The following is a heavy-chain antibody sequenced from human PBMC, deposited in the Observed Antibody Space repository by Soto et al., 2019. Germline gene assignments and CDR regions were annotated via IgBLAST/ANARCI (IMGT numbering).Heavy chain of an antibody. V-gene: IGHV4-34*01. J-gene: IGHJ6*02. CDR3: ARGRRRLAVAVNYGMDV. CDR1: GGSFSGYY. CDR2: INHSGST. Sequence: SETLSLTCAVYGGSFSGYYWSCIRQPPGEGLEWIGEINHSGSTNYNPSLKSRVTISVDTSKNQFSLKLSSVTAADTAVYYCARGRRRLAVAVNYGMDVWGQGTTVIVS. D-gene: IGHD6-19*01.